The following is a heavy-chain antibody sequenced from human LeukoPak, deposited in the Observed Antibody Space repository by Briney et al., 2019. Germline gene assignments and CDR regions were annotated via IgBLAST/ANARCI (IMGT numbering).Heavy chain of an antibody. J-gene: IGHJ4*02. Sequence: GGSLRLSCVASGFAFSTYNMNWVRQAPGKGLEWVSYISSGSRTIYYADSVKGRFTISRDNAKNSLYLQMNSLRDEDTAVYYCARARQDYVWGSPDYWGQGTLVTVSS. CDR1: GFAFSTYN. D-gene: IGHD3-16*01. V-gene: IGHV3-48*02. CDR3: ARARQDYVWGSPDY. CDR2: ISSGSRTI.